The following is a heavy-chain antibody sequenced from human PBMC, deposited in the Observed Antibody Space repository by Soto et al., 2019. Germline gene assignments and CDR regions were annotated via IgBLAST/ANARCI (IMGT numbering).Heavy chain of an antibody. Sequence: GGSLRLSCAASGFTFSSYAMSWVRQAPGKGLEWVSAISGSGGSTYYADSVKGRFTISRDNSKNTLYLQMNSLRAEDTAVYYCAKVDIVLMVYATGKFDYWGQGTRVTVSS. CDR2: ISGSGGST. CDR1: GFTFSSYA. CDR3: AKVDIVLMVYATGKFDY. J-gene: IGHJ4*02. V-gene: IGHV3-23*01. D-gene: IGHD2-8*01.